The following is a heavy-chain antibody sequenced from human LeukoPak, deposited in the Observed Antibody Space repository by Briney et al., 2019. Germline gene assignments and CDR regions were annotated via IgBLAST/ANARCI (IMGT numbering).Heavy chain of an antibody. J-gene: IGHJ6*02. Sequence: SETLSLTCAVYGGSFSGYYWSWIRQPPGKGLEWIGEINHIGSTNYNPSLKSRVTISVDTSKNQFSLKMSSVTAADTAVYYCPRGWSGYPYYYYYGMDVWGQGTTVTVSS. CDR2: INHIGST. V-gene: IGHV4-34*01. CDR3: PRGWSGYPYYYYYGMDV. D-gene: IGHD3-3*01. CDR1: GGSFSGYY.